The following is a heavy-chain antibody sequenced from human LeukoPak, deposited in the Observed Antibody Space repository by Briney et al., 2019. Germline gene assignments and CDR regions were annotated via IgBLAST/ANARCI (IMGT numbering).Heavy chain of an antibody. Sequence: GGSLRLSCAASGFTFRTSGMNWVRQAPGKGLEWVSYISSSGTTISYAQSVKGRFTISRDNDKNALYLQLDSLRAEDTAMYYCARVRTVSPDYWGQGTLVTVSS. CDR1: GFTFRTSG. CDR3: ARVRTVSPDY. V-gene: IGHV3-48*01. J-gene: IGHJ4*02. CDR2: ISSSGTTI.